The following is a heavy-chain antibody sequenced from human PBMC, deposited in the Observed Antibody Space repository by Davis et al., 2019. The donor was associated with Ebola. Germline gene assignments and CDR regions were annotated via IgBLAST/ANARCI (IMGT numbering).Heavy chain of an antibody. Sequence: GGSLRLSCAGSGFTFSNYAMRWVRQAPGKGLEWVSGISGSGTSTYYADSVKGRFTIFRDNSKNTLYLQMNSLRVEDTAVYYCAKDQYSVTFYNYYGMDVWGQGTTVTVSS. CDR3: AKDQYSVTFYNYYGMDV. CDR1: GFTFSNYA. D-gene: IGHD1-26*01. J-gene: IGHJ6*02. CDR2: ISGSGTST. V-gene: IGHV3-23*01.